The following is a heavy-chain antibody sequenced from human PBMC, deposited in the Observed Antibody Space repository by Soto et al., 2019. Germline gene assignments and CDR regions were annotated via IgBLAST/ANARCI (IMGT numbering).Heavy chain of an antibody. D-gene: IGHD3-10*01. J-gene: IGHJ4*02. Sequence: QVQLVQSGAEVKKPGSSVKVSCKASGGTFSSYAISWVRQAPGQGLEWMGGIVPIFGTANYAQKFQGRVTITADESTSTAYMELSSLRSEDTAVYYCARAAPYYGSGRYQRLLFAPFDYWGQGTLVTVSS. CDR3: ARAAPYYGSGRYQRLLFAPFDY. CDR2: IVPIFGTA. CDR1: GGTFSSYA. V-gene: IGHV1-69*01.